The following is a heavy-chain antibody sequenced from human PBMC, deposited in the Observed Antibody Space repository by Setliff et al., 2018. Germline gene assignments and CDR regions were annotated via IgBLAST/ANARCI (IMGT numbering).Heavy chain of an antibody. J-gene: IGHJ4*02. CDR3: ARIWGYGDFSFGC. V-gene: IGHV4-59*01. Sequence: KTSETLSLTCTVSGGSISGFAWNWIRQFPGKRLEWIGEISSSGGTLYTPSLRSRVSMSVDTSRNQFSLNLTSMTAADTAVYYCARIWGYGDFSFGCWGQGTLVTVSS. D-gene: IGHD4-17*01. CDR2: ISSSGGT. CDR1: GGSISGFA.